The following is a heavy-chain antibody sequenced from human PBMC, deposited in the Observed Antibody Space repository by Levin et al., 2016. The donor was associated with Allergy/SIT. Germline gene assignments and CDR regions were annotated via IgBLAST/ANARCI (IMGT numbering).Heavy chain of an antibody. CDR3: ARVGYCSSTSCYEIGFRPFDY. J-gene: IGHJ4*02. V-gene: IGHV3-11*06. CDR2: ISSSSSYT. CDR1: GFTFSDYY. D-gene: IGHD2-2*01. Sequence: GGSLRLSCAASGFTFSDYYMSWIRQAPGKGLEWVSYISSSSSYTNYADSVKGRFTISRDNAKNSLYLQMNSLRAEDTAVYYCARVGYCSSTSCYEIGFRPFDYWGQGTLVTVSS.